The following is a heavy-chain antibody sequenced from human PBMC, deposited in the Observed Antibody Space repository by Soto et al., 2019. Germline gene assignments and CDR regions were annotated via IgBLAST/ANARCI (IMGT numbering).Heavy chain of an antibody. J-gene: IGHJ5*02. CDR3: ARDYGITIFGVVTENWFDP. CDR2: IRSSSSTI. V-gene: IGHV3-48*01. Sequence: EVQLVESGGGLVQPGGSLRLSCAASGFTFSSYSMNWVRQAPGKGLEWVSYIRSSSSTIYYADSVKGRFTISRDNAKNSLYLQMNSLRAEDTAVYYCARDYGITIFGVVTENWFDPWGQGTLVTVSS. D-gene: IGHD3-3*01. CDR1: GFTFSSYS.